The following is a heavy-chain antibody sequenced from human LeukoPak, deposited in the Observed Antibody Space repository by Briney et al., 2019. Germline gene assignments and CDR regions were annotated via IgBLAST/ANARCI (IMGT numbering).Heavy chain of an antibody. D-gene: IGHD6-13*01. CDR1: GFTFSDYY. CDR2: ISSSGSTI. J-gene: IGHJ3*02. CDR3: ARAPAAAGTDAFDI. V-gene: IGHV3-11*01. Sequence: PGGSLRLSCAASGFTFSDYYVSWIRQAPGKGLEWVSYISSSGSTIYYADSVKGRFTISRDNAKNSLYLQMNSLRAEDTAVYYCARAPAAAGTDAFDIWGQGTMVTASS.